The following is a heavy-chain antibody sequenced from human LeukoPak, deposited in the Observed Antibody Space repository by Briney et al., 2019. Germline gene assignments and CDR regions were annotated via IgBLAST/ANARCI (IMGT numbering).Heavy chain of an antibody. CDR3: ARQKSSGSFLDCFDP. CDR2: IYYSGST. J-gene: IGHJ5*02. V-gene: IGHV4-59*08. Sequence: SETLSRTCTVSGGSISSYYWSWIRQPPGKGLEWIGYIYYSGSTNYNPSLKSRVTISVDTSKNQFSLKLSSVTGADTAVYYCARQKSSGSFLDCFDPWGEGTLVSV. D-gene: IGHD6-6*01. CDR1: GGSISSYY.